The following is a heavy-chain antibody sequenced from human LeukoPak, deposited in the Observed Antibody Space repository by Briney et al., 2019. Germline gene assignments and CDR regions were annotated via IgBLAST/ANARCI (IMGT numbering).Heavy chain of an antibody. CDR2: TYYRSKWIF. CDR3: ARQTVLGNWFDP. J-gene: IGHJ5*02. Sequence: SQTLSLTCAISGDSVSSNSAAWNWIRQSPSRGLEWLGRTYYRSKWIFDYVVSVKSRMTINPDTSKNHFSLQLNSVTSEDTAVYYCARQTVLGNWFDPWGQGTLVTVSS. CDR1: GDSVSSNSAA. V-gene: IGHV6-1*01. D-gene: IGHD7-27*01.